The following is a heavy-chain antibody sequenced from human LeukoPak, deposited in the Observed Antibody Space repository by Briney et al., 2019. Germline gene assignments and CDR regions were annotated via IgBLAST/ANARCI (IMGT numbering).Heavy chain of an antibody. Sequence: SETLSLTCTVSGGSISSSSYYWGWIRQPPGKGLEWIGSIYYSGSTYYNPSLKSRVTISVDRSKNQFSLKLSSVTAADTAVYYCARAPVAGTYHYFDYWGQGTLVTVSS. J-gene: IGHJ4*02. D-gene: IGHD1-7*01. CDR1: GGSISSSSYY. V-gene: IGHV4-39*07. CDR3: ARAPVAGTYHYFDY. CDR2: IYYSGST.